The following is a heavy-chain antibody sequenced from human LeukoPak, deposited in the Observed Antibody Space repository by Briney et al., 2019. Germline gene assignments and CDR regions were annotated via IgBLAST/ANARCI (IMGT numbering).Heavy chain of an antibody. CDR2: INPNDGDT. CDR1: GYAFTDYY. D-gene: IGHD2-2*01. J-gene: IGHJ4*02. CDR3: ARANFLYCSSSTCLFDY. Sequence: ASVKVSCKASGYAFTDYYMHWVRQAPGQGFEWMGWINPNDGDTNYAQKFQGRVTMTRDTSISTAHMEVSRLRSDDTAVYYCARANFLYCSSSTCLFDYWGQGTLVTVSS. V-gene: IGHV1-2*02.